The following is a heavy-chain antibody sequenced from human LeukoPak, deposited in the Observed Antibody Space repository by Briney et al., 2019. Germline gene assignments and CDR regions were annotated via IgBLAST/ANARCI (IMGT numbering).Heavy chain of an antibody. D-gene: IGHD3-22*01. V-gene: IGHV5-51*01. J-gene: IGHJ6*03. CDR2: IYPGDSDT. CDR3: ASRGFYYDSSGYPEDYYYYYMDV. CDR1: GYSFTSYW. Sequence: GESLKISCKGSGYSFTSYWIGWVRQMPGKGREWMGIIYPGDSDTRYSPSFQGQVTISADKSINTAYLQWSSLKASDTAMYYCASRGFYYDSSGYPEDYYYYYMDVWGKGTPVTVSS.